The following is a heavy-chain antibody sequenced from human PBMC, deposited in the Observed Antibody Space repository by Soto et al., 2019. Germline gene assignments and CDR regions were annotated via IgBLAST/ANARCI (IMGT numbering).Heavy chain of an antibody. CDR3: ARARYCSSTSCYFPDY. CDR2: INPNSGGT. Sequence: ASVKVSCKASGYTFTGYYMHWVRQAPGQGLEWMGWINPNSGGTNYAQKFQGWVTMTRDTSISTAYMELSRLRSDDTAVYYCARARYCSSTSCYFPDYWGQGTLVTVSS. J-gene: IGHJ4*02. CDR1: GYTFTGYY. V-gene: IGHV1-2*04. D-gene: IGHD2-2*01.